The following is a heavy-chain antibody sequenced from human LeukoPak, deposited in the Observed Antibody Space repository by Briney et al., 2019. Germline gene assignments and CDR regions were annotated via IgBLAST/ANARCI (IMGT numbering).Heavy chain of an antibody. D-gene: IGHD3-3*01. V-gene: IGHV3-30-3*01. CDR3: ARDPSDFWSGYPYYFDY. Sequence: SGGSLRLSCAASGFTFSSYAMHWVRQAPGKGLEWVAVISYDGSNKYYADSVKGRFTISRDNSKNTLYLQMNSLRDEDTAVYYCARDPSDFWSGYPYYFDYWGQGTLVTVSS. CDR2: ISYDGSNK. J-gene: IGHJ4*02. CDR1: GFTFSSYA.